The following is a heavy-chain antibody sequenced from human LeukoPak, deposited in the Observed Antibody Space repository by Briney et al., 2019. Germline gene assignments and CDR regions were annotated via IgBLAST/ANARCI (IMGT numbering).Heavy chain of an antibody. CDR1: GFSVSSNY. D-gene: IGHD3-10*01. V-gene: IGHV3-21*01. Sequence: PGGGVSLSCAASGFSVSSNYMSWVGQAAGRGVEGVSSISSSSSYIYYADSVNGRFTISRDNAKNSLYLQMNSLRAEDTAVYYCARGDSRGVYYFDYWGQGTLVTVSS. J-gene: IGHJ4*02. CDR3: ARGDSRGVYYFDY. CDR2: ISSSSSYI.